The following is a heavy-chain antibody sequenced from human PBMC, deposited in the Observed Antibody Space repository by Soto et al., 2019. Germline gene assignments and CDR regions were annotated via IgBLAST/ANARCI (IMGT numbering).Heavy chain of an antibody. CDR3: ARIGRAYCSSTSCYPLRPVFWSGYRPYYYYYYMDV. V-gene: IGHV1-8*01. Sequence: ASVKVSCKASGYTFTSYDINWVRQATGQGLEWMGWMNPNSGNTGYAQKFQGRVTMTRNTSISTAYMELSSLRSEDTAVYYCARIGRAYCSSTSCYPLRPVFWSGYRPYYYYYYMDVWGKGTTVTVSS. D-gene: IGHD2-2*01. J-gene: IGHJ6*03. CDR2: MNPNSGNT. CDR1: GYTFTSYD.